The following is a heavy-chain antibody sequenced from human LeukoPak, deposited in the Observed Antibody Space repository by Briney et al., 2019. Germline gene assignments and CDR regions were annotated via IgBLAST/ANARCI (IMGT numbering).Heavy chain of an antibody. CDR1: GFTFSNSG. CDR2: ISTSSSTI. Sequence: GSLRLSCAASGFTFSNSGMNWVRQAPGKGLEWVSYISTSSSTIYYADSVKGRFTISRNNAKNSLYLQMNSLRAEDTALYYCAKDKAVAGMRAFDIWGRGTMVTVSS. CDR3: AKDKAVAGMRAFDI. V-gene: IGHV3-48*01. J-gene: IGHJ3*02. D-gene: IGHD6-19*01.